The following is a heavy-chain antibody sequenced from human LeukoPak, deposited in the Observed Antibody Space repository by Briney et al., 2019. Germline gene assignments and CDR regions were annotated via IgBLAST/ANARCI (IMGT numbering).Heavy chain of an antibody. CDR2: INHSGST. Sequence: SETLSLTCAVYGVSFSGYYWSWIRQPPGKGLEWIGEINHSGSTNYNPSLKSRVTISVDTSKNQFSLKLSSVTAADTAVYYCARQTGSGLFILPGGQGTLVTVSS. D-gene: IGHD3/OR15-3a*01. J-gene: IGHJ4*02. V-gene: IGHV4-34*01. CDR1: GVSFSGYY. CDR3: ARQTGSGLFILP.